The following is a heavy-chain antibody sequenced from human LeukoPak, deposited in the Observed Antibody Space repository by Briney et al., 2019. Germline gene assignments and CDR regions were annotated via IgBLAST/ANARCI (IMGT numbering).Heavy chain of an antibody. J-gene: IGHJ4*02. D-gene: IGHD4-17*01. CDR1: GFTFSSYS. V-gene: IGHV3-48*01. CDR2: ISSSSRTI. Sequence: PGGSLRLSSAASGFTFSSYSMNWVRQAPGKGLEWVSYISSSSRTIYYADSVKGRFTISRDNAKNSLYLQMNSLRAEDTAVYYCARDHYGDYGVDYWGQGTLVTVSS. CDR3: ARDHYGDYGVDY.